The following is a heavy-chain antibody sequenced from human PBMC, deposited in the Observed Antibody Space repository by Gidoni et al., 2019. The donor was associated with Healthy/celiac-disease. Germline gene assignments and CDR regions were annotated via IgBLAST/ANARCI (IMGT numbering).Heavy chain of an antibody. Sequence: DVQLVQSGAEVTKPGESLKISWKGSGYSFTSYWIGWVLQMPGKGLEWMGIIYPGAADTRYSPYLQGQVTISADKSISTAHLQWSSLKASDTAMYYCARHTHTYYYDSSLDYWGQVTLVTVSS. V-gene: IGHV5-51*01. J-gene: IGHJ4*02. CDR2: IYPGAADT. CDR1: GYSFTSYW. D-gene: IGHD3-22*01. CDR3: ARHTHTYYYDSSLDY.